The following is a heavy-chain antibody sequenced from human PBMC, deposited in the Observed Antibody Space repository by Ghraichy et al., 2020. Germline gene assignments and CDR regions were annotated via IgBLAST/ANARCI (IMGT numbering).Heavy chain of an antibody. D-gene: IGHD3-22*01. CDR1: GGTFSSYA. CDR3: ARDGAADYYDSSGYRNYVFDY. CDR2: IIPIFGTA. Sequence: SVKVSCKASGGTFSSYAISWVRQAPGQGLEWMGGIIPIFGTANYAQKFQGRVTITADESTSTAYMELSSPRSEDTAVYYCARDGAADYYDSSGYRNYVFDYWGQGTLVTVSS. V-gene: IGHV1-69*13. J-gene: IGHJ4*02.